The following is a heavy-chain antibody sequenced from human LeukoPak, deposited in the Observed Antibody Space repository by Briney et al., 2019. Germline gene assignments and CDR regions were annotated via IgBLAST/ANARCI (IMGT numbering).Heavy chain of an antibody. V-gene: IGHV1-69*11. Sequence: SVKVSCXASGGTFSSYAISWVRQAHGQGLEWMGRIIPILGTANYAQKFQGRVTITTDESTSTAYMELSSLRSEDTAVYYCARDPHHCSGGSCYGYWGQGTLVTVSS. CDR3: ARDPHHCSGGSCYGY. J-gene: IGHJ4*02. CDR1: GGTFSSYA. CDR2: IIPILGTA. D-gene: IGHD2-15*01.